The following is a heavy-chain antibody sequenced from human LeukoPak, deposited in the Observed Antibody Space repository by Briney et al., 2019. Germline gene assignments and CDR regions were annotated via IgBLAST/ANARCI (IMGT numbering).Heavy chain of an antibody. CDR2: IIPIFGTA. Sequence: SVKVSCKASGGTFSSYAISWVRQAPGQGLEWMGGIIPIFGTANYAQKFQGRVTTTADESTSTAYMELSSLRSEDTAVYYCAREDSSHYYFDYWGQGTLVTVSS. J-gene: IGHJ4*02. CDR1: GGTFSSYA. CDR3: AREDSSHYYFDY. V-gene: IGHV1-69*01. D-gene: IGHD6-13*01.